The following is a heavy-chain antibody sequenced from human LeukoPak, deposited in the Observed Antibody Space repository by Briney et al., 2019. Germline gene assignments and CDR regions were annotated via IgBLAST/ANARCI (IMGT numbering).Heavy chain of an antibody. CDR3: VCTLGYCSSTSCHAPFDP. CDR2: LHHSGST. CDR1: GYSITSTYW. D-gene: IGHD2-2*01. J-gene: IGHJ5*02. V-gene: IGHV4-38-2*01. Sequence: PSETLSLTCAVSGYSITSTYWWGWIRQTPGRGLKWIGSLHHSGSTSYSPSLKSRVTISVDTSKNQFSLRLSSVTAADSALYYCVCTLGYCSSTSCHAPFDPWGQGTLVIVSS.